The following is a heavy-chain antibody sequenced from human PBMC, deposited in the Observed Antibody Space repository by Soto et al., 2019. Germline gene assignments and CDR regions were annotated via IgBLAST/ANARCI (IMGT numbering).Heavy chain of an antibody. Sequence: LETKSLPRTVFGGSIRSRCYCLVRNRQTAGKGLEWIGSIYYSGSTYYNPSLKSRVTISVDTSKNQFSRKLSPVTAPDTAVYYCARLAVGQNAYYCYGMDIWGQGTTVTGSS. J-gene: IGHJ6*02. V-gene: IGHV4-39*01. CDR2: IYYSGST. CDR3: ARLAVGQNAYYCYGMDI. D-gene: IGHD2-21*01. CDR1: GGSIRSRCYC.